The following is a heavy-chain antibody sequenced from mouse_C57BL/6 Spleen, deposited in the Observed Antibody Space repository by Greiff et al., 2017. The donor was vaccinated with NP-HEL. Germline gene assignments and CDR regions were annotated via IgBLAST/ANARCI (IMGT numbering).Heavy chain of an antibody. D-gene: IGHD2-2*01. CDR3: ARERLRRDFDY. Sequence: QVQLQQPGAELVRPGSSVKLSCKASGYTFTSYWMQWVKQRPRQGLEWIGNIDPSDSETHYNQKFKDKATLTVDKSSSTAYMQLSSLTSEDSAVYYCARERLRRDFDYWGQGTTLTVSS. V-gene: IGHV1-52*01. CDR1: GYTFTSYW. CDR2: IDPSDSET. J-gene: IGHJ2*01.